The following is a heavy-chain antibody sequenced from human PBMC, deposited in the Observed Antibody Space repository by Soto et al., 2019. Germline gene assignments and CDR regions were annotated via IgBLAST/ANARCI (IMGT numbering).Heavy chain of an antibody. CDR2: IYTGGST. Sequence: WSLRLSCAVSGFIVSSKYMTWVRQAPGKGLEWVSVIYTGGSTHYADSARGRFTISRDSSKNTLYLQMNSLRAEDAAVYYCTNYTGYGMDVWGQGTTVTVSS. D-gene: IGHD2-8*02. J-gene: IGHJ6*02. CDR1: GFIVSSKY. CDR3: TNYTGYGMDV. V-gene: IGHV3-53*01.